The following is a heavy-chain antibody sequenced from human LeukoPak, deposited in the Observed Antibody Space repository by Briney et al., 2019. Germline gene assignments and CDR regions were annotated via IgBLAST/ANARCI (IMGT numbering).Heavy chain of an antibody. Sequence: GGALRLSCAASGFIFISYSMNWVRQPPAKGVEWVSSISNSSSYIYYADSVKGRFTISRDNAKNSLYLQMNSLRAEDTAGYYCAREPSITIFGVGDGGVIYWGQRTLVTVSS. CDR1: GFIFISYS. J-gene: IGHJ4*02. CDR3: AREPSITIFGVGDGGVIY. CDR2: ISNSSSYI. D-gene: IGHD3-3*01. V-gene: IGHV3-21*01.